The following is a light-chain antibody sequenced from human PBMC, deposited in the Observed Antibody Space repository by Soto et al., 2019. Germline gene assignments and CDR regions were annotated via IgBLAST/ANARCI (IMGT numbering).Light chain of an antibody. CDR2: RAS. CDR1: ESVSSSY. CDR3: HQYGSSLET. Sequence: EIVLTQSPGTLSLSPGERATLSCRASESVSSSYLTWYQQKPGRAPILLIYRASSRATGIPYRFSGSRSGTDFTRAISRREPEDVADYYCHQYGSSLETLGQGTKLEIK. V-gene: IGKV3-20*01. J-gene: IGKJ2*01.